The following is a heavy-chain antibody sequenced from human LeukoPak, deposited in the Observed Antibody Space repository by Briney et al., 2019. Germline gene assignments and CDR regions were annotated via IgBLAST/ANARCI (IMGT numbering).Heavy chain of an antibody. Sequence: LGTLPPPCPSLGGSLVGYNRSWFRQPPGKGLGWIGYIYYSGSTNYNPSLKSRVTISVDTSKNQFSLKLSSVTAADTAVYYCARGAGGYLYDYWGQGTLVTVSS. D-gene: IGHD5-12*01. J-gene: IGHJ4*02. CDR1: GGSLVGYN. CDR3: ARGAGGYLYDY. V-gene: IGHV4-59*01. CDR2: IYYSGST.